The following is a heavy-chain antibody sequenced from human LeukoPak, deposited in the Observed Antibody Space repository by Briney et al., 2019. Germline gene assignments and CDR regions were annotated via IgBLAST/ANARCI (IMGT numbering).Heavy chain of an antibody. CDR3: ARDQDVAAAGTWGSIDY. Sequence: GGSLRLSCAASGFTFSNYGIHWVRQAPGKGLEWVAVISYDTTNKYYTDSVKGRFTISRDNSKNTLYLQMNSLRAEDTAVYYCARDQDVAAAGTWGSIDYWGREPWPPSPQ. V-gene: IGHV3-30*03. CDR1: GFTFSNYG. CDR2: ISYDTTNK. D-gene: IGHD6-13*01. J-gene: IGHJ4*02.